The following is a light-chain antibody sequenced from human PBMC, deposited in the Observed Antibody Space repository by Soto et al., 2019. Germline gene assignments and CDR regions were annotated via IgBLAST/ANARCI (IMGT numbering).Light chain of an antibody. CDR2: DAS. V-gene: IGKV3-11*01. CDR1: QSFSSY. J-gene: IGKJ5*01. CDR3: QHRSHCPPLIT. Sequence: EIVLTQSPATLSLSPGERATLSCRASQSFSSYLAWYQQKHGQAPRLLIYDASKRAPGIPARFSGRGSGTDFTLTISSLKPEDFAVPYCQHRSHCPPLITFGHGKRL.